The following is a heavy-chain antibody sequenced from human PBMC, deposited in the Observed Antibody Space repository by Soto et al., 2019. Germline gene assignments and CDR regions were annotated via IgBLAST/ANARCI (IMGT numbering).Heavy chain of an antibody. CDR3: AKEARITMIVVVWDYYYGMDV. V-gene: IGHV3-30*18. J-gene: IGHJ6*02. Sequence: GGSLRLSCAASGFTFSSYGMHWVRQAPGKGLEWVAVISYDGSNKYYADSVKGRFTIYRDNSKNTLYLQMNSLRAEDTAVYYCAKEARITMIVVVWDYYYGMDVWGQGTTVTVSS. CDR2: ISYDGSNK. D-gene: IGHD3-22*01. CDR1: GFTFSSYG.